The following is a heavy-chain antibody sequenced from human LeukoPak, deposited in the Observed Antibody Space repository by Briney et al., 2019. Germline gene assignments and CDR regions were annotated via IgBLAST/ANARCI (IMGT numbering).Heavy chain of an antibody. CDR2: INPNSGGT. V-gene: IGHV1-2*02. CDR1: GYTFTGYY. J-gene: IGHJ4*02. Sequence: ASVKVSCKASGYTFTGYYMHWVRQAPGQGLEWMGWINPNSGGTNYAQKFQGRVTMTRDTSINTAYMELSRLRSDDTAVYYCVPFGELSPPFDYWGQGTLVTVSS. CDR3: VPFGELSPPFDY. D-gene: IGHD3-10*01.